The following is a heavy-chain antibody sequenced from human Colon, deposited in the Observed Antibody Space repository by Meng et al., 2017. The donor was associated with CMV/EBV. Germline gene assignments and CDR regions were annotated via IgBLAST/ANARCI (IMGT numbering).Heavy chain of an antibody. CDR3: ARDRSPNTLDY. CDR2: MSHDGSEE. CDR1: GFTFSTYW. Sequence: GESLKISCAVSGFTFSTYWMTWVRQAPGKGLEWVVSMSHDGSEEYYLDSVRGRFTVSRDNAQDSVYLQMNSLRVEDTAIYYCARDRSPNTLDYWGQGTLVTVSS. D-gene: IGHD1-26*01. V-gene: IGHV3-7*01. J-gene: IGHJ4*02.